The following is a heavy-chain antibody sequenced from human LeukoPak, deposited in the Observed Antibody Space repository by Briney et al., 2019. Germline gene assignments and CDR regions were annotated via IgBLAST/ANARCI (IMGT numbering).Heavy chain of an antibody. D-gene: IGHD3-9*01. Sequence: SETLSLTCAVYGGSFSGYYWSWIRQPPGKGLEWLGEINHSGSTNYNPSLKSRVTISLDTSKNQFSLKLSSVTAADTAVYYCARLKYYDILTGIRPRKYNWFDPWGQGTLVTVSS. J-gene: IGHJ5*02. CDR1: GGSFSGYY. CDR2: INHSGST. CDR3: ARLKYYDILTGIRPRKYNWFDP. V-gene: IGHV4-34*01.